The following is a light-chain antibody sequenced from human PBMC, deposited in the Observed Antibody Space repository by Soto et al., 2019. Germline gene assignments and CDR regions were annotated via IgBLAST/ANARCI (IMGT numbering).Light chain of an antibody. CDR1: SSDVGGFNY. J-gene: IGLJ1*01. V-gene: IGLV2-14*03. CDR3: NSYTSSSTYV. CDR2: DVT. Sequence: QSVLTQPASVSGSPGQSITISCTGTSSDVGGFNYVSWYQQHPVKAPKLMIYDVTNRPSGVSYRFTGSKSGNTASLTIAGLQAEDEADYYCNSYTSSSTYVFGTGTKLTVL.